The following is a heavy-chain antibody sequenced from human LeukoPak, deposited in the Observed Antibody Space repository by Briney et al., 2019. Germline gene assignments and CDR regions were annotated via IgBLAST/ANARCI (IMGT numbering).Heavy chain of an antibody. D-gene: IGHD3-22*01. CDR1: GGTFSSYA. CDR2: IIPIFGTA. Sequence: EASVKVSCKASGGTFSSYAISWVRQAPGQGLEWMGGIIPIFGTANYAQKFQGRVTITTDESTSTAYMELSSLRSEDTAVYYCARGHDSSGYYYDYWGQGTLVTVSS. CDR3: ARGHDSSGYYYDY. V-gene: IGHV1-69*05. J-gene: IGHJ4*02.